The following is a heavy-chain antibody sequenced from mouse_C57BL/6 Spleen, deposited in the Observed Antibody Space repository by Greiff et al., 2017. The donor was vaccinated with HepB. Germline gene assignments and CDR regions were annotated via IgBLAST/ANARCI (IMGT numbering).Heavy chain of an antibody. Sequence: EVQLQQSGTVLARPGASVKMSCKTSGYTFTSYWMHWVKQRPGQGLEWIGAIYPGNSDTSYNQKFKGKAKLTAVTSASTAYMELSSLTNEDSAVYYCTRSIYYGSAYYFDYWGQGTTLTVSS. CDR1: GYTFTSYW. V-gene: IGHV1-5*01. D-gene: IGHD1-1*01. J-gene: IGHJ2*01. CDR3: TRSIYYGSAYYFDY. CDR2: IYPGNSDT.